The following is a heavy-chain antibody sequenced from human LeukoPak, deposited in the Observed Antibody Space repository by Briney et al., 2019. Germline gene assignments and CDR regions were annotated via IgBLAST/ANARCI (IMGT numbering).Heavy chain of an antibody. D-gene: IGHD2-2*01. CDR1: GFTLSDYY. Sequence: GGSLRLSCAASGFTLSDYYMSWIRQAPGKGLEWISYISSSGGIIYYADSVKGRFTISRDNAENSLCLQMNSLRAEDTAVYYCARNAEYCSSTSCYSWFDPWGQGTLVTVSS. J-gene: IGHJ5*02. CDR3: ARNAEYCSSTSCYSWFDP. CDR2: ISSSGGII. V-gene: IGHV3-11*04.